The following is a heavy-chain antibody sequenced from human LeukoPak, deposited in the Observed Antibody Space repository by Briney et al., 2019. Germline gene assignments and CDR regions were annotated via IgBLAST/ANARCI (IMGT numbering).Heavy chain of an antibody. CDR1: GGSISSYY. J-gene: IGHJ5*02. CDR2: IYFSGST. CDR3: ARSRGGYYYGSGSYSYNWFDP. Sequence: SETLSLTCTVSGGSISSYYWSWIRQPPGKGLEWIGYIYFSGSTNYNPSLKGRVTMSVDTSKNQFSLKVSSVTAADTAVYYCARSRGGYYYGSGSYSYNWFDPWGQGTLVTVSS. D-gene: IGHD3-10*01. V-gene: IGHV4-59*12.